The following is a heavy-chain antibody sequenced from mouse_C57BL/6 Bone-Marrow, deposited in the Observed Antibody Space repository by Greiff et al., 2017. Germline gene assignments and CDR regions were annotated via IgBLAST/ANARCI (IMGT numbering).Heavy chain of an antibody. CDR2: IYPGLGST. CDR1: GYTFTSYW. J-gene: IGHJ1*03. Sequence: QVQLQQPGAELVKPGASVKMSCKASGYTFTSYWITWVKQRPGQGLEWIGDIYPGLGSTNSNEKFKSKATLTVDTSSSTAYMQLSSLTSEDSAVYYCARPYYSNYWYFYVWGTGTTVTVSS. V-gene: IGHV1-55*01. D-gene: IGHD2-5*01. CDR3: ARPYYSNYWYFYV.